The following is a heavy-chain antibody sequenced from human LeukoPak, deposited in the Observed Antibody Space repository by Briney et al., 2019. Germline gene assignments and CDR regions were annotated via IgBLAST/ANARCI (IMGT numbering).Heavy chain of an antibody. Sequence: SETLSLTCTVSGGSISSSTYYWGWIRQPPGKGLEWIGSIYYSGSTYDNPSLKSRVTISVDTSKNQFSLKLSSVTAADTAVYYCARLRKGVGSGSYYKVHYYYYMDVWGKGTTVTISS. V-gene: IGHV4-39*07. CDR3: ARLRKGVGSGSYYKVHYYYYMDV. D-gene: IGHD3-10*01. J-gene: IGHJ6*03. CDR2: IYYSGST. CDR1: GGSISSSTYY.